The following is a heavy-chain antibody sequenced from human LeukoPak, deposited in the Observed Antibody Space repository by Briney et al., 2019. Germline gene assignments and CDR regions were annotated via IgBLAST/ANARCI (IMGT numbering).Heavy chain of an antibody. CDR2: ISAYNGNT. D-gene: IGHD3-22*01. Sequence: GASVKVSCKASGGTFSSYAISWVRQAPGQGLEWMGWISAYNGNTNYAQKLQGRVTMTTDTSTSTAYMELRSLRSDDTAVYYCARGTDYYDSSGAYVYDIWGQGTMVTVSS. J-gene: IGHJ3*02. CDR3: ARGTDYYDSSGAYVYDI. CDR1: GGTFSSYA. V-gene: IGHV1-18*01.